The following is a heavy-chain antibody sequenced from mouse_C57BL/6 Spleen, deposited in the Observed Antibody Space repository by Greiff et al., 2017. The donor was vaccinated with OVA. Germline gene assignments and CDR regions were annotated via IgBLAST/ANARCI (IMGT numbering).Heavy chain of an antibody. J-gene: IGHJ2*01. CDR2: ISDGGSYT. CDR1: GFTFSSYA. Sequence: EVQRVESGGGLVKPGGSLKLSCAASGFTFSSYAMSWVRQTPEKRLEWVATISDGGSYTYYPDNVKGRFPISRDNAKNNLYLQMSHLKSEDTAMYYCARITGTRGFDYWGQGTTLTVSS. CDR3: ARITGTRGFDY. D-gene: IGHD4-1*01. V-gene: IGHV5-4*01.